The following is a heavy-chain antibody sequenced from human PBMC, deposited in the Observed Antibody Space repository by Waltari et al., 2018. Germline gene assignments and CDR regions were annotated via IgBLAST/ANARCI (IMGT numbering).Heavy chain of an antibody. CDR1: GFTFSSYA. J-gene: IGHJ4*02. V-gene: IGHV3-30*07. CDR3: TTQYSYGYVDFDY. CDR2: ISYDGSNK. Sequence: QVQLVESGGGVVQPGRSLRLSCAASGFTFSSYAMHWVRQAPGKGLEWVAVISYDGSNKYYADSVKGRFTIARDNSKNTLYLQMNSLKTEDTAVYYCTTQYSYGYVDFDYWGQGTLVTVSS. D-gene: IGHD5-18*01.